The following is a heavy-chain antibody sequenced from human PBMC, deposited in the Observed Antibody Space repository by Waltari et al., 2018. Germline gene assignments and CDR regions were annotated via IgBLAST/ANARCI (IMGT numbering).Heavy chain of an antibody. V-gene: IGHV1-2*02. D-gene: IGHD3-16*01. Sequence: QVQLVQSGAEVKKPGASVKVSCKASGYTFTGYYMHWVRQAPGQGLEWMGWINPNSGGTNYEQKFQGRVTMTRDTSISTAYMELSRLRSDDTAVYYCARDKGGVEAYFDYWGQGTLVTVSS. CDR3: ARDKGGVEAYFDY. J-gene: IGHJ4*02. CDR1: GYTFTGYY. CDR2: INPNSGGT.